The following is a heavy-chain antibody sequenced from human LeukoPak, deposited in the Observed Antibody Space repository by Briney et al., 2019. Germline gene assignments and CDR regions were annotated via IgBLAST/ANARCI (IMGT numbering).Heavy chain of an antibody. CDR1: GFTFGSYA. V-gene: IGHV3-33*08. Sequence: GGSLRLSCAASGFTFGSYAMSWVRQAPGKGLEWVAIIWYDGSNKYYADSVKGRFTISRDNSENTVYLQMSSLRAEDTAVYYCARAGRGLAASDWGQGTLVTVSS. J-gene: IGHJ4*02. CDR2: IWYDGSNK. CDR3: ARAGRGLAASD. D-gene: IGHD3/OR15-3a*01.